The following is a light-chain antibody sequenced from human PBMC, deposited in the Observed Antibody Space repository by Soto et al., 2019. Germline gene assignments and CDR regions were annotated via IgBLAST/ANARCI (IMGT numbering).Light chain of an antibody. CDR2: DVS. J-gene: IGLJ1*01. V-gene: IGLV2-14*01. CDR3: TSYTSDSTYV. Sequence: QSVLTQPASVSGSPGQSITISCTGTSTDVGRYNYVSWYQQHPVKAPKLMVYDVSNRPSWVSNRFSGSKSGITASLTISGLQAEDEADYYCTSYTSDSTYVFGTGTKVTVL. CDR1: STDVGRYNY.